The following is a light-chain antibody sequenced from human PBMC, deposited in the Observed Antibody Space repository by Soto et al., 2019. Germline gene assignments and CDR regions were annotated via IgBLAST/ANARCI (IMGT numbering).Light chain of an antibody. Sequence: EIVLTQSPGTLSLSPGERATLSCRASQSVSSSYLAWYQQKPGQAPRLLIYGASSRATGIPDRFSGSGSGTDFTLTISRLEPEDFAVYYCQQHGISHITFGQGTRPEIK. J-gene: IGKJ5*01. CDR2: GAS. CDR3: QQHGISHIT. CDR1: QSVSSSY. V-gene: IGKV3-20*01.